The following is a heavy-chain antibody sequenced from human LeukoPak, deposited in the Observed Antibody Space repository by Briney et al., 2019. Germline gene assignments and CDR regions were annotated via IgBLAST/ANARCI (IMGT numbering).Heavy chain of an antibody. D-gene: IGHD3-22*01. CDR1: GFTFTNDF. J-gene: IGHJ4*02. Sequence: PGGSLRLSCAASGFTFTNDFMTWVRQAPGKGLEWVANMKVDGTDIHYVDSVKGRFTISSDNARNSLYLQMNTLRVEDTAVYYCARDYYDTIDYFDYWGQGTLVTVSS. CDR2: MKVDGTDI. CDR3: ARDYYDTIDYFDY. V-gene: IGHV3-7*01.